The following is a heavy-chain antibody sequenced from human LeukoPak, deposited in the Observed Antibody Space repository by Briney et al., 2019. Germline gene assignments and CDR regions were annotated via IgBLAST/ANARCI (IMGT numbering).Heavy chain of an antibody. CDR3: ARLGYCSSTSCLLYYYYYMDV. J-gene: IGHJ6*03. V-gene: IGHV4-34*01. CDR2: INHSRST. D-gene: IGHD2-2*01. Sequence: PSETLSLTCAVYGGSFSGYYWSWIRQPPGEGLEWIGEINHSRSTNYNPSLKSRVTISVDTSKTQFSLKLSSVTAADTAVYYCARLGYCSSTSCLLYYYYYMDVWGKGTTVTVSS. CDR1: GGSFSGYY.